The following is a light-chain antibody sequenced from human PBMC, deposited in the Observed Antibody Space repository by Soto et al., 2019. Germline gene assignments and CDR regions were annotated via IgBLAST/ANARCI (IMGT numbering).Light chain of an antibody. CDR3: QSYDSSLSASV. CDR2: GNN. Sequence: QPVLTQPPSVSGAPGQRVTISCTGSSSNIGAGCDVHWYQQLPGTAPKLLIYGNNNRPSGVPDRFSGSKSGTSASLAITGLQAEDEADYYCQSYDSSLSASVFGGGTKLTVL. V-gene: IGLV1-40*01. J-gene: IGLJ2*01. CDR1: SSNIGAGCD.